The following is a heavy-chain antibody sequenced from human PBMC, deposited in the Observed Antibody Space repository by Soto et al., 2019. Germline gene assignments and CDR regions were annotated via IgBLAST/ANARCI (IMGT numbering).Heavy chain of an antibody. CDR3: ARDPRYTGYSSGWYDGY. CDR2: ISSSSSYI. J-gene: IGHJ4*02. D-gene: IGHD6-19*01. Sequence: PGGSLRLSCAASGFTFSSYSMNWVRQAPGKGLEWVSSISSSSSYIYYADSVKGRFTISRDNAKNSLYLQMNSLRAEDTAVYYCARDPRYTGYSSGWYDGYWGQGTLVTVSS. CDR1: GFTFSSYS. V-gene: IGHV3-21*01.